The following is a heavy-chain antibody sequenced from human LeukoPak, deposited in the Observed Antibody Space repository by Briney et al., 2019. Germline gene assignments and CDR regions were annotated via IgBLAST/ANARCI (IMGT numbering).Heavy chain of an antibody. CDR3: ARVGLLWFGESDV. J-gene: IGHJ6*04. D-gene: IGHD3-10*01. CDR2: ISSGSTI. V-gene: IGHV3-48*04. CDR1: GFTFSSYS. Sequence: PGGSLRLSCAASGFTFSSYSMNWVRQAPGKGLEWVSYISSGSTIYYADSVKGRFTISRDSAKNSLYLQMNSLRAEDTAVYYCARVGLLWFGESDVWGKGTTVTISS.